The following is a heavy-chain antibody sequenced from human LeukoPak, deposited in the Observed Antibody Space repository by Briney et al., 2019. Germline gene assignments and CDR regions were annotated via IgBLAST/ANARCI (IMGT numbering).Heavy chain of an antibody. D-gene: IGHD3-10*01. V-gene: IGHV3-15*01. Sequence: PGGSLRLSCAASGFTFSSYEMNWVRQAPGKGLEWVGRIKRNTDGGTTDYAAPVNGRFAISRDDSKNTLYLQMNSLKTEDTAVYYCTAASEVLLWYGDVNFDYWGQGALVTVSS. CDR1: GFTFSSYE. CDR3: TAASEVLLWYGDVNFDY. CDR2: IKRNTDGGTT. J-gene: IGHJ4*02.